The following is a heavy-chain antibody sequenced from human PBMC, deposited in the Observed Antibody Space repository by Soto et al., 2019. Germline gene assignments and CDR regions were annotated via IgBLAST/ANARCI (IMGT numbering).Heavy chain of an antibody. Sequence: QVQLVESGGGVVQPGRSLRLSCTASGFTFNNYGMHWVRQAPGKGLAGVALISYDGSDQFYADSVKGRFTISRDNTKKALNEQMHNLRAGDTAVCNSTNDQARWLQFGSDGMDVWGRGTTVTVSS. CDR2: ISYDGSDQ. CDR1: GFTFNNYG. V-gene: IGHV3-30*18. J-gene: IGHJ6*02. CDR3: TNDQARWLQFGSDGMDV. D-gene: IGHD5-12*01.